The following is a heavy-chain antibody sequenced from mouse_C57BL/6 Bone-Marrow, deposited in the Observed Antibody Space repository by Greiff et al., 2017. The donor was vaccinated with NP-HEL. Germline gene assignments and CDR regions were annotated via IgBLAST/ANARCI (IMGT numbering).Heavy chain of an antibody. Sequence: QVQLQQSGAELVKPGASVKLSCKASGYTFTSYWLHWVKQRPGRGLEWIGRIDPNSGGTKYNEKFKSKATMTVDKPSSTAYMQLSSLTSEDSAVYYWASHYYGTPYYYAMDYWGQGTSVTVSS. D-gene: IGHD1-1*01. J-gene: IGHJ4*01. CDR1: GYTFTSYW. V-gene: IGHV1-72*01. CDR2: IDPNSGGT. CDR3: ASHYYGTPYYYAMDY.